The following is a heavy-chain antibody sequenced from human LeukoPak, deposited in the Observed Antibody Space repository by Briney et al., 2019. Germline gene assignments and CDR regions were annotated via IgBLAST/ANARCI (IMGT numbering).Heavy chain of an antibody. CDR2: IYSGGST. D-gene: IGHD3-22*01. Sequence: GGSLRLSCAASGFTFSDSYMSWIRQAPGKGLEWVSVIYSGGSTYYADSVKGRFTISRDNSKNTLYLQMNSLRAEDTAVYYCASLYYYDSGGRDYWGQGTLVTVSS. CDR1: GFTFSDSY. CDR3: ASLYYYDSGGRDY. V-gene: IGHV3-66*01. J-gene: IGHJ4*02.